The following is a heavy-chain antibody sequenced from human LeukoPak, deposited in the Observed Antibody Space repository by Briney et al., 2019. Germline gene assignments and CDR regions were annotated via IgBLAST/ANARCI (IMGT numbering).Heavy chain of an antibody. CDR2: IKQDGSAK. CDR1: GFTFDDYG. J-gene: IGHJ4*02. V-gene: IGHV3-7*01. CDR3: ARGSGWLEDF. D-gene: IGHD6-19*01. Sequence: GGSLRLSCAASGFTFDDYGMSWVRQAPGKGLEWVANIKQDGSAKNYVDSVKGRFTISRDNAKNSLYLQMNSLRAEDTGVYYCARGSGWLEDFWGQGTLVTVSS.